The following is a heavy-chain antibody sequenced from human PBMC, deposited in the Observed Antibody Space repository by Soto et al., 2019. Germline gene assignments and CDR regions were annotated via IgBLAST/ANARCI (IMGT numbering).Heavy chain of an antibody. CDR2: INHSGST. CDR3: AKRSYYGSGSIFDY. J-gene: IGHJ4*02. CDR1: GGSLSDYY. D-gene: IGHD3-10*01. V-gene: IGHV4-34*01. Sequence: PSETLSLTCGVSGGSLSDYYWSWIRQPPGKGLEWVGEINHSGSTNLNPSLKSRVTISVDTSKNQFSLKVSSVTAADTAVYYCAKRSYYGSGSIFDYWGQGTLVTVSS.